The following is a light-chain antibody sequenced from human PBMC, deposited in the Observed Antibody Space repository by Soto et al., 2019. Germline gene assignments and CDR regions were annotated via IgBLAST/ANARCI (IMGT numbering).Light chain of an antibody. CDR1: SSDVGGYNY. CDR3: SSYAGSTSMV. V-gene: IGLV2-8*01. CDR2: EVS. Sequence: ALTQPPSASGSPGQSVTISCTGTSSDVGGYNYVSWYQQHPGKAPKLMIYEVSKRPSGVPDRFSGSKSGNTASLTVSGLQAEDEADYYCSSYAGSTSMVFGTGTKLTVL. J-gene: IGLJ1*01.